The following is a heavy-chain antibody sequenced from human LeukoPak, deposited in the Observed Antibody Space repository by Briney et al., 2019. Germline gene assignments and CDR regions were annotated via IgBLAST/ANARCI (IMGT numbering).Heavy chain of an antibody. D-gene: IGHD5-18*01. J-gene: IGHJ4*02. V-gene: IGHV4-34*01. CDR1: GGSFSGYY. CDR3: ARRPWIQLWSKKYYFDY. CDR2: INHSGST. Sequence: PSETLSLTCAVYGGSFSGYYWSWIRQPPGKGLEWIGEINHSGSTNYNPSLKSRVTISVDTSKNQFSLKLSSVTAADTAVYYCARRPWIQLWSKKYYFDYWGQGTLVTVSS.